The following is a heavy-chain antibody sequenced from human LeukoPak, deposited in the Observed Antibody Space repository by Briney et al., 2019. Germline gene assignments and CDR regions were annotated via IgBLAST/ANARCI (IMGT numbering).Heavy chain of an antibody. V-gene: IGHV3-53*01. Sequence: GGSLRLSCAASGFTVSSNYMSWVRQAPGKGLEWVSVIYSGGSTYYADSVKGRFTISRDNAKNSLYLQMNSLRAEDTAVYYCARDYYGSKSSSFDPWGQGTLVTVSS. CDR1: GFTVSSNY. CDR2: IYSGGST. CDR3: ARDYYGSKSSSFDP. D-gene: IGHD3-10*01. J-gene: IGHJ5*02.